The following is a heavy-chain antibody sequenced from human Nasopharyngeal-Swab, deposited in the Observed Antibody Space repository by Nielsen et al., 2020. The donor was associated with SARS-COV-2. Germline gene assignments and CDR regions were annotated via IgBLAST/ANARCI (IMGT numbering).Heavy chain of an antibody. D-gene: IGHD3-3*01. Sequence: SETLSLTCTVSGGSISSGSYYWSWIRQPAGKGLEWIGRIYTSGSTNYNPSLKSRVTISVDTSKNQFSLKLSSVTAADTAVYYCARVYYAFWSGSALGYYYYMDVWGKGTTVTVSS. CDR1: GGSISSGSYY. J-gene: IGHJ6*03. CDR2: IYTSGST. V-gene: IGHV4-61*02. CDR3: ARVYYAFWSGSALGYYYYMDV.